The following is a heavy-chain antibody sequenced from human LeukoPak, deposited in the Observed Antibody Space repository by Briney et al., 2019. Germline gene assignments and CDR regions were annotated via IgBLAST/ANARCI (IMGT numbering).Heavy chain of an antibody. CDR1: GYSISSDYH. CDR3: ASTTSHVDY. D-gene: IGHD1-14*01. CDR2: IYHSGST. V-gene: IGHV4-38-2*02. J-gene: IGHJ4*02. Sequence: KPSETLSLTCTVSGYSISSDYHWGWIRQPPGRGLQWIGIIYHSGSTYYNPSLKSRVTISVDTSKNQFSLRLSFVTAADTAVYYCASTTSHVDYWGQGTLVTVSS.